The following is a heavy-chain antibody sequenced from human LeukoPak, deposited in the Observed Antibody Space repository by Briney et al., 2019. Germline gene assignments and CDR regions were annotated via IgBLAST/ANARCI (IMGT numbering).Heavy chain of an antibody. Sequence: GGSLRLSCAASGFTFSSYSMNWVRQAPGKGLGWVSAISGSGGSTYYADSVKGRFTISRDNSKNTLYLQMNSLRAEDTAVYYCAKDLSITMIVGFDYWGQGTLVTVSS. CDR3: AKDLSITMIVGFDY. CDR1: GFTFSSYS. V-gene: IGHV3-23*01. D-gene: IGHD3-22*01. J-gene: IGHJ4*02. CDR2: ISGSGGST.